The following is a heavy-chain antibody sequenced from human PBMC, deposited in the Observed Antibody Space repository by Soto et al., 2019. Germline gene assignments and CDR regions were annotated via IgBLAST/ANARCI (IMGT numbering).Heavy chain of an antibody. J-gene: IGHJ3*02. V-gene: IGHV3-9*01. D-gene: IGHD4-17*01. CDR3: AKEATVTAPDAFDI. Sequence: EVQLVESGGGLVQPGRSLRLSCAASGFTFDDYAMHWVRQAPGKGLEWVSGISWNSGSIGYADSVKGRFTISRDNAKNSLYVQMNSLRAEDTALYYCAKEATVTAPDAFDIWGQGTMVTVSS. CDR2: ISWNSGSI. CDR1: GFTFDDYA.